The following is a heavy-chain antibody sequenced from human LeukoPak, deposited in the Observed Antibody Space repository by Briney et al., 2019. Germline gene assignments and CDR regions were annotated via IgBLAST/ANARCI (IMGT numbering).Heavy chain of an antibody. D-gene: IGHD2-15*01. Sequence: PGGSLRLSCEVSGFTFSMYWMTWVRQAPGKGLEWVANINQDGTEKYYVDSLKGRFTISRDNAKNSLYLQMNSLRADDTAVYYCARVARYCSGGTCSWFDPWGQGTLVTVSS. CDR1: GFTFSMYW. CDR2: INQDGTEK. CDR3: ARVARYCSGGTCSWFDP. J-gene: IGHJ5*02. V-gene: IGHV3-7*01.